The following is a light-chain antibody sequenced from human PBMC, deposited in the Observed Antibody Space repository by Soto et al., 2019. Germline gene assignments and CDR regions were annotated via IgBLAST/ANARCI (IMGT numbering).Light chain of an antibody. CDR1: QSISTW. CDR3: QPYNTYPLT. V-gene: IGKV1-5*03. Sequence: DILMTQSPSTLSASVGDRVTITCRASQSISTWLAWYQQKPGKAPKLLIYKASSLEGRVPSRFGGSGSGTLFNITISSLHPDDFATYYCQPYNTYPLTFGGGTTVDIK. J-gene: IGKJ4*01. CDR2: KAS.